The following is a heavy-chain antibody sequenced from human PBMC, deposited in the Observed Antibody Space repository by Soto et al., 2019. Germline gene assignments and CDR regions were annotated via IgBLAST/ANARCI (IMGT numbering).Heavy chain of an antibody. Sequence: PSETLSLTCTVSGGSISSYYWSWIRQPPGKGLEWIGYIYYSGSTNYNPSLKSRVTISVDTSKNQFSLKLSSVTAADTAVYYCARGRGSGSSFYYCGMDVWGQGTTVTVS. V-gene: IGHV4-59*01. J-gene: IGHJ6*02. D-gene: IGHD3-10*01. CDR2: IYYSGST. CDR3: ARGRGSGSSFYYCGMDV. CDR1: GGSISSYY.